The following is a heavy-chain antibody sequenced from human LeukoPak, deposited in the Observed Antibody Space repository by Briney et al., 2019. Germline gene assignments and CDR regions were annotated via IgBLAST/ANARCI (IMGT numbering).Heavy chain of an antibody. CDR3: ARRGYSYGPYYFDY. D-gene: IGHD5-18*01. Sequence: GASVKVSCKASGYTFTGYYMHWVRQAPGQGLEWMGWINPNSGGTNYAQKFQGWVTMTRDTSISTAYMELSRLRSDDTAVYYCARRGYSYGPYYFDYWGQGTLVTVSS. CDR2: INPNSGGT. J-gene: IGHJ4*02. CDR1: GYTFTGYY. V-gene: IGHV1-2*04.